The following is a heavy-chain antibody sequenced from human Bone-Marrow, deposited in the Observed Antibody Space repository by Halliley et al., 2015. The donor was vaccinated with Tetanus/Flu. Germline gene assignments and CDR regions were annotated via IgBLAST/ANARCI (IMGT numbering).Heavy chain of an antibody. CDR3: ARDKFCTENTCYQGIFDS. CDR2: INDTGSF. D-gene: IGHD2-8*02. Sequence: TLSLTCAAQGPSFRGHYWAWIRQAPGKGLEWIGEINDTGSFYNPSLRSRVTMSVDTSKRQFSLKRSSVTAADTAVYYCARDKFCTENTCYQGIFDSWGQGTPVTVSS. V-gene: IGHV4-34*01. J-gene: IGHJ4*02. CDR1: GPSFRGHY.